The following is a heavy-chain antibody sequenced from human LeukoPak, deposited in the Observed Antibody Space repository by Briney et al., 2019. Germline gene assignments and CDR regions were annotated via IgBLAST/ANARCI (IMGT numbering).Heavy chain of an antibody. CDR1: GFTFSDYF. V-gene: IGHV3-11*01. D-gene: IGHD2-15*01. CDR2: ISTSGSTI. CDR3: TTGGNVMVADTRAFDI. J-gene: IGHJ3*02. Sequence: PGGSLRLSCAASGFTFSDYFMSWIRQAPGKGLEWVSYISTSGSTIYYADSVKGRFTISRDNAKNSLYLQMTSLRAEDTAVYYCTTGGNVMVADTRAFDIWGQGTMVTVSS.